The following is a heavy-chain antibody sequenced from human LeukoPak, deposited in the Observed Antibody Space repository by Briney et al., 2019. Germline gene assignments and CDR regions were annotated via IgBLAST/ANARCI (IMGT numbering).Heavy chain of an antibody. V-gene: IGHV3-30-3*01. CDR2: ISYDGSNK. CDR1: GFTFSSYA. CDR3: AREGTPYGFDY. Sequence: GSLRLSCAASGFTFSSYAMHWVRQAPGKGLEWVAVISYDGSNKYYADSVKGRFTISRDNSKNTLYLQMNSLRAEDTAVYYCAREGTPYGFDYWGQGTLVTVSS. J-gene: IGHJ4*02. D-gene: IGHD4-17*01.